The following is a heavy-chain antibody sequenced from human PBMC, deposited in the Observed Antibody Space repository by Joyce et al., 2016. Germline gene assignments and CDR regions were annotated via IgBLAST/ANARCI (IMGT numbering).Heavy chain of an antibody. CDR3: ASSYRNSWYGDAFDT. V-gene: IGHV6-1*01. J-gene: IGHJ3*02. CDR2: TYYRSKWYS. D-gene: IGHD6-13*01. Sequence: QVQLQQSGPGLVKPSQTLSLTCPFSGDSVSSNRATWNWIRQSPSRGLEWLGRTYYRSKWYSDYVESVKSRRDLSADTSKNEVSLQLSSVTPEDTAVYYCASSYRNSWYGDAFDTWGQGTMVIVSS. CDR1: GDSVSSNRAT.